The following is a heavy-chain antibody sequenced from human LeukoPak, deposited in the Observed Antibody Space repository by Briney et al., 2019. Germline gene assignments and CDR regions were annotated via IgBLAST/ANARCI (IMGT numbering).Heavy chain of an antibody. J-gene: IGHJ4*02. Sequence: GGSLRLSCAASGFTFSSYWMSWVRQAPGKGLEWVANIKQDGSEKYYVDSVKGRFTISRDNAKNSLYLQMNSLRAKDTAVYYCARDQEAAGSLFDCWGQGTLVTVSS. CDR2: IKQDGSEK. CDR3: ARDQEAAGSLFDC. V-gene: IGHV3-7*01. D-gene: IGHD6-13*01. CDR1: GFTFSSYW.